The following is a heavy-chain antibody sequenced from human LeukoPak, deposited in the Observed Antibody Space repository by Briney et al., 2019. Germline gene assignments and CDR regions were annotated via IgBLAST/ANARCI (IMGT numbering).Heavy chain of an antibody. CDR1: GFTFSSYA. V-gene: IGHV3-23*01. CDR2: ICGSGGST. J-gene: IGHJ3*02. D-gene: IGHD2-2*01. Sequence: GGSLRLSCAASGFTFSSYAMSWVRQAPGKGLEWVSAICGSGGSTYYADSVKGRFTISRDNSKNTLYLQMNRLRAEDTAVYYCAKSVVPAAIDPDAFDIWGQGTMVTVSS. CDR3: AKSVVPAAIDPDAFDI.